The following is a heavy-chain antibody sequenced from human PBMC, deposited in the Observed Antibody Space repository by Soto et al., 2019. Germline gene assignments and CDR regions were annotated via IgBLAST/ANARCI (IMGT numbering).Heavy chain of an antibody. CDR1: GFTFSSYG. Sequence: QVQLVESGGGVVQPGRSLRLSCAASGFTFSSYGMHWVRQAPAKGLEWVAVIWYDGSNKDYADSVKGRFTISRDNSKNTLYLQMNSLRAEDTAVYYCARDRLLLWFGELDAFDIWGQGTMVTVSS. V-gene: IGHV3-33*01. CDR3: ARDRLLLWFGELDAFDI. J-gene: IGHJ3*02. CDR2: IWYDGSNK. D-gene: IGHD3-10*01.